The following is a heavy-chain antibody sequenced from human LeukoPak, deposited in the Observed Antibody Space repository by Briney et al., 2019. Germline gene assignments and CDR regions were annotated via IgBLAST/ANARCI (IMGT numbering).Heavy chain of an antibody. CDR1: GYTFTSYY. J-gene: IGHJ4*02. Sequence: ASVKVSCKASGYTFTSYYMHWVRQAPGQGLEWMGIINPSGGSTSYAQKFQGRVTMARDTSMSTVYMELSSLRSEDTAVYYCARAHGYYDILTGAFDYWGQGTLVTVSS. D-gene: IGHD3-9*01. CDR2: INPSGGST. CDR3: ARAHGYYDILTGAFDY. V-gene: IGHV1-46*01.